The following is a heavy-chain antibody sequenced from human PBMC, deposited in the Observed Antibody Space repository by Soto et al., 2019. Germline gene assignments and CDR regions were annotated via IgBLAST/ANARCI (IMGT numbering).Heavy chain of an antibody. CDR3: ASGRIAARPPLNY. D-gene: IGHD6-6*01. Sequence: PXGSLRLSGEVYGFTFSDYHMSWIRQAPGKGLEWVSDISNSSSYTKYADSVKGRFTVSRDNAKNSLYLQINSLRAEDTAVYYCASGRIAARPPLNYWGQGTLVTVSS. CDR1: GFTFSDYH. CDR2: ISNSSSYT. J-gene: IGHJ4*02. V-gene: IGHV3-11*06.